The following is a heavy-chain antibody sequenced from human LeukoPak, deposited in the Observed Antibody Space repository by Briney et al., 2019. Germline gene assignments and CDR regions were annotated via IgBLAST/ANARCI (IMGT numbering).Heavy chain of an antibody. CDR2: ISYDGSNK. D-gene: IGHD5-24*01. V-gene: IGHV3-30*18. CDR3: AKDEGRDGYIGRIDY. Sequence: GGSLRLSCAASGFTFSSYGMHWVRQAPGKGLEWVAVISYDGSNKYYADSVKGRFTISRDNSKNTLYLQMNSLRAEDTAVYYCAKDEGRDGYIGRIDYWGQGTLVTVSS. J-gene: IGHJ4*02. CDR1: GFTFSSYG.